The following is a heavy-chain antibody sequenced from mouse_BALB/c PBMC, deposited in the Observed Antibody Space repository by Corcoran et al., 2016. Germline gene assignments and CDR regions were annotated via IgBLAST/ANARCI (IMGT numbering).Heavy chain of an antibody. CDR3: ARVGLYAMDY. CDR1: GFSLSTSGMG. D-gene: IGHD4-1*01. V-gene: IGHV8-12*01. Sequence: QVTLKESGPGILQPSQTLSLTCSFSGFSLSTSGMGVSWIRQPSGKGLEWLAHIYWDDDKRYNPSLKSRLTISKDTSRNQVFLKITSVDTAATATYYCARVGLYAMDYWGQGTSVTVSS. J-gene: IGHJ4*01. CDR2: IYWDDDK.